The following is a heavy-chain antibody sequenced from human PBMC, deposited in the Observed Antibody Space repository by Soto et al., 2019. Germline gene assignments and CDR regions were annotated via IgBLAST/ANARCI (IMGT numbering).Heavy chain of an antibody. J-gene: IGHJ4*02. CDR3: ASFNKVSEYFDY. V-gene: IGHV4-59*01. CDR2: IYYSGST. D-gene: IGHD3-10*01. Sequence: PSETLSLTCTVSGGSISSYYWSWIRQPPGKGLEWIGYIYYSGSTNYNPSLKSRVTISVDTSKNQFSLKLSSVTAADTAVYYCASFNKVSEYFDYWGQRTLVTVSS. CDR1: GGSISSYY.